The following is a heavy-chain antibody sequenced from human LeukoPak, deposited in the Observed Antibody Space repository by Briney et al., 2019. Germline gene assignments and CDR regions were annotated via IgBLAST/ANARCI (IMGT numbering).Heavy chain of an antibody. CDR1: GFTLSRYW. CDR2: INWNGGST. D-gene: IGHD6-13*01. Sequence: PGGSLRLSCAASGFTLSRYWMSWVRQAPGKGLEWVSGINWNGGSTGYADSVKGRFTISRDNAKNSLYLQMNSLRAEDTALYYCARDSSSWYVSEHWGQGTLVTVSS. V-gene: IGHV3-20*04. CDR3: ARDSSSWYVSEH. J-gene: IGHJ1*01.